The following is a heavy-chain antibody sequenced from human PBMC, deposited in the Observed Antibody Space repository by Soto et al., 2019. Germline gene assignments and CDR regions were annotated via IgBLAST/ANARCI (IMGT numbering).Heavy chain of an antibody. CDR2: ISAYNGNS. CDR1: GYSFATSG. V-gene: IGHV1-18*01. CDR3: ARAGQYYDASGYAN. J-gene: IGHJ4*02. Sequence: QVKLVQSGAEVKKPGASIKVSCKASGYSFATSGMTWVRQAPGQGLEWVGWISAYNGNSNYDQNLQDRVTMTTDTSTTTAYLELRNPRSDDSADYYCARAGQYYDASGYANWGQGTLVTVSS. D-gene: IGHD3-22*01.